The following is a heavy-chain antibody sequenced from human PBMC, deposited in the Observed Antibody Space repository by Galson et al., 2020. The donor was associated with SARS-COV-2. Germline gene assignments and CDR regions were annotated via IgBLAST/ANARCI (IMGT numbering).Heavy chain of an antibody. Sequence: SETLSLTCTVSGGSISSYYWSWIRQPAGKGLEWIGRIYTSGSTNYNPSLKSRVTMSVDTSKNQFSLKLSSVTAADTAVYYCARDRVAVAGTVYYGMDVWGQGTTVTVSS. D-gene: IGHD6-19*01. CDR2: IYTSGST. V-gene: IGHV4-4*07. CDR3: ARDRVAVAGTVYYGMDV. J-gene: IGHJ6*02. CDR1: GGSISSYY.